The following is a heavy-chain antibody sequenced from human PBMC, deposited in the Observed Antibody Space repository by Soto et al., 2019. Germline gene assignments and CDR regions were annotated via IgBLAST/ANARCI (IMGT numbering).Heavy chain of an antibody. Sequence: TSETLSLTCTVSGGSISSYYWSWIRQPPGKGLEWIGYIYYSGSTNYNPSLKSRVTIPVDTSKNQFSLKLSSVTAADTAVYYCARVWGGAFDIWGQGTMVTVSS. D-gene: IGHD3-10*01. J-gene: IGHJ3*02. CDR2: IYYSGST. CDR1: GGSISSYY. V-gene: IGHV4-59*01. CDR3: ARVWGGAFDI.